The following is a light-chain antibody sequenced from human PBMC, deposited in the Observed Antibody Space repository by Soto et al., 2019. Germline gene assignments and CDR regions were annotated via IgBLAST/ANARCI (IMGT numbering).Light chain of an antibody. J-gene: IGLJ3*02. V-gene: IGLV1-44*01. CDR3: AAWDDSLQGWV. CDR2: SNN. CDR1: SSNIGANT. Sequence: QSVLSQPPSASATPGQRVTISCSGGSSNIGANTVDWYQQFPGTAPKLLIYSNNYRPSGVPDRFSASKSGSSASLAISGLQSEDEADYHCAAWDDSLQGWVFGGGTKLTVL.